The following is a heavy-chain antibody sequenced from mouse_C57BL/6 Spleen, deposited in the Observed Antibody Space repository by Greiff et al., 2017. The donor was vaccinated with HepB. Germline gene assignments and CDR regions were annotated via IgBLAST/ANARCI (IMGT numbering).Heavy chain of an antibody. CDR1: GYAFSSSW. D-gene: IGHD1-1*01. CDR2: IYPGDGDT. J-gene: IGHJ4*01. CDR3: ARIGSSYAMDY. Sequence: QVQLQQSGPELVKPGASVKISCKASGYAFSSSWMNWVKQRPGKGLEWIGRIYPGDGDTNYNGKFKGKATLTADKSSSTAYMQLSSLTSEDSAVYFCARIGSSYAMDYWGQGTSVTVSS. V-gene: IGHV1-82*01.